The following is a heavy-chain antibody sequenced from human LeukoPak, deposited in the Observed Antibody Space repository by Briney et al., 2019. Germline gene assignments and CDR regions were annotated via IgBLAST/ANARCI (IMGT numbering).Heavy chain of an antibody. D-gene: IGHD3-22*01. V-gene: IGHV3-23*01. Sequence: GGSLRLSCAASGFTFSSYAMSWVRHAPGKGLEWVSAISGSGGSTYYADSVKGRFTISRDNSKNTLYLQMNSLRAEDTAVYYCAKATMIVVVTPWDYWGQGTLVTVSS. CDR1: GFTFSSYA. CDR2: ISGSGGST. CDR3: AKATMIVVVTPWDY. J-gene: IGHJ4*02.